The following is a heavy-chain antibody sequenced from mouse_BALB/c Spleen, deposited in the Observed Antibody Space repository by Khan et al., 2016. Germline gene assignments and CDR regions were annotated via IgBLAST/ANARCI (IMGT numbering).Heavy chain of an antibody. V-gene: IGHV1-4*01. CDR3: ARGDGNNAY. Sequence: QVQLQQSGAELARPGASVKMSCKASGYTFTTYTMQWVKQRPGQGLVWIGYINPSSNYSNYNQKFKDKATLTADKSSSTAYMQLSSLTSEDSAVYYCARGDGNNAYWGQGTLVTVSA. J-gene: IGHJ3*01. D-gene: IGHD2-1*01. CDR1: GYTFTTYT. CDR2: INPSSNYS.